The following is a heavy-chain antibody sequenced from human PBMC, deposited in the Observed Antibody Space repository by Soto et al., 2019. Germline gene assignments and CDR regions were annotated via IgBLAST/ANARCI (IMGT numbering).Heavy chain of an antibody. CDR1: GFTFSSYS. D-gene: IGHD6-13*01. CDR2: ISSSSSYI. Sequence: EVQLVESGGGLVKPGGSLRLSCAASGFTFSSYSMNWVRQAPGKGLEWVSSISSSSSYIYYADSVKGRFTISRDNAKNSLYLQMNSLRAEDTAVYYCARAVKPRGSSSWYKVPLDYWGQGTLVTVSS. CDR3: ARAVKPRGSSSWYKVPLDY. V-gene: IGHV3-21*01. J-gene: IGHJ4*02.